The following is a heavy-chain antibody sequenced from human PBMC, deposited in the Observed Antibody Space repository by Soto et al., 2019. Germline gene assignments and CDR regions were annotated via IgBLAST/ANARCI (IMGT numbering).Heavy chain of an antibody. CDR2: IDYSGST. D-gene: IGHD4-17*01. CDR3: AQTWRERGDALYGFDP. J-gene: IGHJ5*02. V-gene: IGHV4-39*01. CDR1: GGSISSSSYY. Sequence: QVQLQESGPGLVKPSETLSLTCSVSGGSISSSSYYWAWIRQPPGKGLEWIGSIDYSGSTYYNPSLKSRVTRYVDTTENQYTLKMSSVTAADTAVYYCAQTWRERGDALYGFDPWGQGTLVIVSS.